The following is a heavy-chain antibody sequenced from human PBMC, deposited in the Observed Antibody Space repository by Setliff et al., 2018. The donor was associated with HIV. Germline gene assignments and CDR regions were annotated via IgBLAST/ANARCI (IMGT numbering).Heavy chain of an antibody. V-gene: IGHV1-2*02. J-gene: IGHJ4*02. D-gene: IGHD3-22*01. CDR1: GYTFTGYY. CDR2: INPNSGDT. Sequence: ASVKVSCKASGYTFTGYYMHWVRQAPGQGLEWMGWINPNSGDTNYAQKFQGRVTMTTDTSITTAYMELSRLRSDDTAVYYCARVGGTYSYDTDGFFSFYFEIWGRGTLVTVSS. CDR3: ARVGGTYSYDTDGFFSFYFEI.